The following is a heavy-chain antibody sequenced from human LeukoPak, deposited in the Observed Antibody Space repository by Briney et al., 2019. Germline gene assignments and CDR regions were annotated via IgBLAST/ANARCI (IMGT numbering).Heavy chain of an antibody. Sequence: ASVKVSCKASGGTFSSYAISWVRQAPGQGLEWMGGIIPIFGTANYAQKFQGRVTITTDESTSTAYMELSSLRSEDTAVYYCARALQYYDFWSGYPPGYWGQGTLVTVSS. CDR2: IIPIFGTA. CDR1: GGTFSSYA. CDR3: ARALQYYDFWSGYPPGY. J-gene: IGHJ4*02. D-gene: IGHD3-3*01. V-gene: IGHV1-69*05.